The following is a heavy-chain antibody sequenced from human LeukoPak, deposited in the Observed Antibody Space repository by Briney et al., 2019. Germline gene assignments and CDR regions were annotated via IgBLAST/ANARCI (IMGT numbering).Heavy chain of an antibody. J-gene: IGHJ4*02. CDR1: GGTFSSYA. D-gene: IGHD4-17*01. CDR2: IIPILGIA. V-gene: IGHV1-69*04. CDR3: ARGPASTVTTSS. Sequence: SVKVSCKASGGTFSSYAISWVRQAPGRGLEWMGRIIPILGIANYAQKFQGRVTITADKSTSTAYMELSSLRSEDTAVYYCARGPASTVTTSSWGQGTLVTVSS.